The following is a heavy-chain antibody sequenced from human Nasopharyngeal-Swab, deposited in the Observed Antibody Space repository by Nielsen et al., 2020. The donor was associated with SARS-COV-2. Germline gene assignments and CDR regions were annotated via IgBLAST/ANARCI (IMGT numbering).Heavy chain of an antibody. CDR2: IIPIFGTA. D-gene: IGHD3-10*01. Sequence: WVRQAPGQGLEWMGGIIPIFGTANYAQKCEGRVTMNADERTSTAYMELSSLRSEDTAVYYCERRPFWVYGSPEGWFDPWGQGTLVTVSS. V-gene: IGHV1-69*01. J-gene: IGHJ5*02. CDR3: ERRPFWVYGSPEGWFDP.